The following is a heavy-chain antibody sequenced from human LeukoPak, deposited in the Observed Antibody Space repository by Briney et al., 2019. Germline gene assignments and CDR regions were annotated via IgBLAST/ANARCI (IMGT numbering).Heavy chain of an antibody. D-gene: IGHD7-27*01. CDR2: IRSKADSYAT. Sequence: GGSLRLSCAASGFTFSGSAIHWVRQASGKGLEWVGRIRSKADSYATTYSVSVKGRFTISRDDSKNTAYLQMNSLKNEDTAVYYCSRHPQTGDTFDLWGQGTMVTVSS. CDR1: GFTFSGSA. J-gene: IGHJ3*01. CDR3: SRHPQTGDTFDL. V-gene: IGHV3-73*01.